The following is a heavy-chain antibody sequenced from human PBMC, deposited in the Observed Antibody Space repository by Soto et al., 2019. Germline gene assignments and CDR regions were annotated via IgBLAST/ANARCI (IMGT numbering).Heavy chain of an antibody. CDR1: GFTFSSYS. V-gene: IGHV3-48*02. D-gene: IGHD6-25*01. CDR2: ISSSSSTM. Sequence: LRLSCSASGFTFSSYSMNWVRQAQGKGLEWVSYISSSSSTMYYADSVKGRFTISRDNAKNSLYLQMNSLRDEDTAVYYCASWPDAADYWGQGTLVTVSS. CDR3: ASWPDAADY. J-gene: IGHJ4*02.